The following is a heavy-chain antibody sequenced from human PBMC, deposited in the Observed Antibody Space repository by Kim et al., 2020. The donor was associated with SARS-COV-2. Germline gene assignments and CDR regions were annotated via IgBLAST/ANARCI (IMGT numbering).Heavy chain of an antibody. Sequence: TYYGGAVKGRLTNSRDDSKNSLYLQMNSPRVEDTAVYYCGRGPSPWLFDHWGQGTLVTVSS. CDR2: T. CDR3: GRGPSPWLFDH. V-gene: IGHV3-53*01. J-gene: IGHJ4*02. D-gene: IGHD3-9*01.